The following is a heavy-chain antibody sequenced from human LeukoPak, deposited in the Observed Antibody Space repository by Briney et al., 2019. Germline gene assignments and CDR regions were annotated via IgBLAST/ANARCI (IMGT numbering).Heavy chain of an antibody. CDR1: GFTVSSNY. Sequence: GGSLRLSCAASGFTVSSNYMSWVRQAPGKGLEWVSVIYSGGSTYYADSVKGRFTISRDNAKNSLYLQMNSLRAEDTAVYYCASKGPYAFDIWGQGTMVTVSS. J-gene: IGHJ3*02. V-gene: IGHV3-66*01. CDR2: IYSGGST. CDR3: ASKGPYAFDI.